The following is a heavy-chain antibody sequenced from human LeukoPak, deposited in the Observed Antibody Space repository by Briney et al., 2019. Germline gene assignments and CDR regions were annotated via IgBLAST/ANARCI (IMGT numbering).Heavy chain of an antibody. J-gene: IGHJ4*02. D-gene: IGHD3-22*01. V-gene: IGHV3-30*02. CDR3: AKDPRLNYYDSSGYSTGSIDY. Sequence: PGGSLRLSCAASGFTFSSYGMHWVRQAPGKGLEWVAFIRYDGSDKYYADSVKGRFTISRDNSKNTLYLQMNSLRAEDTAVYYCAKDPRLNYYDSSGYSTGSIDYWGQGTLVTVSS. CDR1: GFTFSSYG. CDR2: IRYDGSDK.